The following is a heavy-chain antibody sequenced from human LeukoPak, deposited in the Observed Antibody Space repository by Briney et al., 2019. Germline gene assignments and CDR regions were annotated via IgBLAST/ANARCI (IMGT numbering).Heavy chain of an antibody. D-gene: IGHD2-8*01. CDR2: IYPGDSDT. CDR1: GYLFTSYW. CDR3: ARLRLMVEQAFDY. Sequence: GESLEISCKGSGYLFTSYWIGWVRQLPGKGLEWMGIIYPGDSDTRYSPSFQGQVTISADKSISTAYLQWSSLKASDTAMYYCARLRLMVEQAFDYWGQGTLVTVSS. V-gene: IGHV5-51*01. J-gene: IGHJ4*02.